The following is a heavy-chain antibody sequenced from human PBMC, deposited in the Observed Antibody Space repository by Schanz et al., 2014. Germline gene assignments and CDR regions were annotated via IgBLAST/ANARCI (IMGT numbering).Heavy chain of an antibody. CDR1: GYDFHIYA. CDR3: TRGGYSYALSAFDI. Sequence: QILLVQPGPEVKKPGASVTVSCKASGYDFHIYAYSWVRQAPGQGPEWMGWITAYNGDTNYALKLQGRVTMTTDTSTGTAYMELRSLRSDDTALYYCTRGGYSYALSAFDIWGQGTMVTVS. D-gene: IGHD5-18*01. CDR2: ITAYNGDT. V-gene: IGHV1-18*01. J-gene: IGHJ3*02.